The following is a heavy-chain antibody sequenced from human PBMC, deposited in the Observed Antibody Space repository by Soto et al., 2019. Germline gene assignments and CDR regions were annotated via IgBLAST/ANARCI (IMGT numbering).Heavy chain of an antibody. CDR2: INPNSGGT. Sequence: ASVKVSCKASGYTFTGYYMHWVRQAPGQGLEWMGWINPNSGGTNYAQKFQGWVTMTRDTSISTAYMELSRLRSDDTAVYYCARGGLSSTRNFNDAFDIWGQGTMVTVSS. D-gene: IGHD2-2*01. CDR3: ARGGLSSTRNFNDAFDI. V-gene: IGHV1-2*04. CDR1: GYTFTGYY. J-gene: IGHJ3*02.